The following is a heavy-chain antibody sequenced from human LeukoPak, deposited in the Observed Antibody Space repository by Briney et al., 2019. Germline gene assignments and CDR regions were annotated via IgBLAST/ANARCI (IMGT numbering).Heavy chain of an antibody. CDR1: GYPFTSYD. J-gene: IGHJ5*02. Sequence: ASGKVSCTASGYPFTSYDINWVRQAPGQGLEWVGIINPRGGRPRYAQKFPGRVTMTSDTSTNTVYMELSSLRSEDTAVYYCARGWGTSYCSSTSCYANWFDPWGQGTLVTVSS. CDR3: ARGWGTSYCSSTSCYANWFDP. CDR2: INPRGGRP. D-gene: IGHD2-2*01. V-gene: IGHV1-46*01.